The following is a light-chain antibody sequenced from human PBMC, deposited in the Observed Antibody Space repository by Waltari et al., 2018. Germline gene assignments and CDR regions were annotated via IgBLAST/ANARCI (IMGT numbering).Light chain of an antibody. CDR3: CSYAGSSTFAFYV. CDR2: EGS. V-gene: IGLV2-23*03. J-gene: IGLJ1*01. Sequence: APTQPASVSGSSGQSITITCNGTRSDVGIYHLLPCYQQHPGKAPKLMIYEGSKRPSGVSNRFSGSKSGNTASLTISGLQAEDEADYYCCSYAGSSTFAFYVFGTGTKVTVL. CDR1: RSDVGIYHL.